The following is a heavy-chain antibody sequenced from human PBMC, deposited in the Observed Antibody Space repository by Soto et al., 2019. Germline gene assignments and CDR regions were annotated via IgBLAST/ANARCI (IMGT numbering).Heavy chain of an antibody. J-gene: IGHJ6*02. CDR1: GFTFSTSA. V-gene: IGHV3-30-3*01. CDR3: AKDQGAGQTPEYFYGLDV. Sequence: QVQLMESGGGVVQPGRSLRLSCAASGFTFSTSAMHWVRQAPGKGLEWVAVISFDGSNEYHADSVKGRFTISRDNSKNTVLLQMNSLRGEDTAVYYCAKDQGAGQTPEYFYGLDVWGQGTTVTVSS. CDR2: ISFDGSNE.